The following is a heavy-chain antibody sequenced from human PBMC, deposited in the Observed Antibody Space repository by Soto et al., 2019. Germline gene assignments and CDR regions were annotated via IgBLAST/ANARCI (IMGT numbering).Heavy chain of an antibody. Sequence: QVQLQESGPGLVRPSETLSLTCTVSGGSFSSYYWTWIRQSPGKGLEWIGYIYYSGSTDYNPSLRGRLAISIDTSKNQFSLRLNSMTAADTAVYYCASRDCSGTNGYYLDYDYRDVWVKGTTVTVSS. J-gene: IGHJ6*03. D-gene: IGHD2-2*01. CDR1: GGSFSSYY. CDR3: ASRDCSGTNGYYLDYDYRDV. V-gene: IGHV4-59*08. CDR2: IYYSGST.